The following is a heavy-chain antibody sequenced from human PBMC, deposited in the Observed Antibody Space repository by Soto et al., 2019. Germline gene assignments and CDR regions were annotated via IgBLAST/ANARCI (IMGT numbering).Heavy chain of an antibody. Sequence: QLQLQESGPGLVKPSETLSLTCTVSGGSISSSSYYWGWIRQPPGKGLEWIGSIYYSGSTYYNPSLKSRVTISVDTSKNQFSLKLSSVTAADTAVYYGASSITMVRGVAGYWGQGTLVTVSS. J-gene: IGHJ4*02. V-gene: IGHV4-39*01. CDR3: ASSITMVRGVAGY. D-gene: IGHD3-10*01. CDR1: GGSISSSSYY. CDR2: IYYSGST.